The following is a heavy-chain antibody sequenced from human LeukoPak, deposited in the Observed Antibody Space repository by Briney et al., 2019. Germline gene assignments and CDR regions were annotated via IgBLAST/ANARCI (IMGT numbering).Heavy chain of an antibody. J-gene: IGHJ4*02. Sequence: GGSLRLSCAASGFPFDDYGMSWVRQAPGKGLEWVSGISWNGGSTGYADSVKGRFTISRDNSKNTLYLQMNSLRAEDTAVYYCAKGPTGDSSGYIHYFDYWGQGTLVTVSS. D-gene: IGHD3-22*01. CDR1: GFPFDDYG. V-gene: IGHV3-20*04. CDR2: ISWNGGST. CDR3: AKGPTGDSSGYIHYFDY.